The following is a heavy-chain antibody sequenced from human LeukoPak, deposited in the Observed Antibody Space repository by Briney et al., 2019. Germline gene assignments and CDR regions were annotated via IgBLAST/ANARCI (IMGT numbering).Heavy chain of an antibody. CDR1: GYTFTGYY. Sequence: ASVKVSCKASGYTFTGYYMHWVRQAPGQGLEWMGRINPNSGGINFAQKFQGRVTMTRDTSISTAYMELSRLRSADTAVYYCARQGGSSWYYFDYWGQGTLVTVSS. V-gene: IGHV1-2*06. D-gene: IGHD6-13*01. J-gene: IGHJ4*02. CDR3: ARQGGSSWYYFDY. CDR2: INPNSGGI.